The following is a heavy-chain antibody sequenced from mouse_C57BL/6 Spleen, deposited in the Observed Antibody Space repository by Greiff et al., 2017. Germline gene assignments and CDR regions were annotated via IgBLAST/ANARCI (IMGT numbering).Heavy chain of an antibody. V-gene: IGHV1-52*01. Sequence: QVQLQQPGAELVRPGSSVKLSCKASGYTFTSYWMHWVKQRPIQGLEWIGNIDPSDSETHYNQQFKDKATLTVDKSSSTAYMQLSSLTSEDSAVYYCARSEDYYGSSPHYYAMDYWGQGTSVTVSS. CDR2: IDPSDSET. J-gene: IGHJ4*01. CDR3: ARSEDYYGSSPHYYAMDY. CDR1: GYTFTSYW. D-gene: IGHD1-1*01.